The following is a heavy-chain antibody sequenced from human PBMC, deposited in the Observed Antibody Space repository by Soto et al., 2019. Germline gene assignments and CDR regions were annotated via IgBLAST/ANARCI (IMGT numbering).Heavy chain of an antibody. D-gene: IGHD6-13*01. J-gene: IGHJ3*01. CDR3: ARVLPGIAAAYDAFDV. CDR1: GDSVISATYY. Sequence: QVQLQESGPGLVKPSETLSLTCTVSGDSVISATYYWSWIRQPPGKGLEWIGYIYYDGGTTYNASLKIRVTISTDTSRSQLSLQLTSATLADTAVYYCARVLPGIAAAYDAFDVWGQGTMVTVSS. V-gene: IGHV4-61*01. CDR2: IYYDGGT.